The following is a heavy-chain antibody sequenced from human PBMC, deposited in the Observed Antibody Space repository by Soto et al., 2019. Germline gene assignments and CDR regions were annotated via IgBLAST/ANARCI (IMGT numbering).Heavy chain of an antibody. CDR3: ASDRSSGYSHGYGIGFWFDP. D-gene: IGHD5-18*01. CDR2: IIPIFGTA. J-gene: IGHJ5*02. CDR1: GGTFSSYA. V-gene: IGHV1-69*01. Sequence: QVQLVQSGAEVKKPGSSVKVSCKASGGTFSSYAISWVRQAPGQGLEWMGGIIPIFGTANYAQKFQGRVTITADDSTSTAYMELSSLRYEDTAVYYCASDRSSGYSHGYGIGFWFDPWGQGTLVTVSS.